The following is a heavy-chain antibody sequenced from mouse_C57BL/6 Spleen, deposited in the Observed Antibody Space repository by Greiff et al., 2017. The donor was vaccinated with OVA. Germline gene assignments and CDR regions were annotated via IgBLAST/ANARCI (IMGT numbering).Heavy chain of an antibody. Sequence: EVKLMESGPGLVKPSQSLSLTCSVTGYSITSGYYWNWIRQFPGNKLEWMGYISYDGSNNYNPSLKNRISITRDTSKNQFFLKLNSVTTEDTATEYCARGGDYDAMDYWGQGTSVTVSS. CDR3: ARGGDYDAMDY. V-gene: IGHV3-6*01. CDR1: GYSITSGYY. CDR2: ISYDGSN. J-gene: IGHJ4*01.